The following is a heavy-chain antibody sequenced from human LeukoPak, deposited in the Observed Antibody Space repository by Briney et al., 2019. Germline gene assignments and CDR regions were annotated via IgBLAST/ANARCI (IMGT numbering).Heavy chain of an antibody. Sequence: PSETLSLTCTVSGGSISSSSYYWGWIRQPPGKGLEWIGSIYYSGSTYYNPSLKSRVTISVDTSKNQFSLKLSSVTAADTAVYYCAGRSYGSGSYYKTDGMDVWGQGTTVTVSS. CDR2: IYYSGST. CDR3: AGRSYGSGSYYKTDGMDV. J-gene: IGHJ6*02. CDR1: GGSISSSSYY. D-gene: IGHD3-10*01. V-gene: IGHV4-39*07.